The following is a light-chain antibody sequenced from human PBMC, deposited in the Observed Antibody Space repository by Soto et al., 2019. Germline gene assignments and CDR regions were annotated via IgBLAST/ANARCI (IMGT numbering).Light chain of an antibody. CDR1: QSVSSSY. CDR2: GAS. CDR3: QQYGSSPRT. Sequence: EIVLTQSPGTLSLSPWERATLSCRASQSVSSSYLAWYQQKPGQAPRLLIYGASSRATGIPDRFSGSGSGTDFTLTISRLEPEDFAVYYCQQYGSSPRTFGRGTKVDIK. J-gene: IGKJ1*01. V-gene: IGKV3-20*01.